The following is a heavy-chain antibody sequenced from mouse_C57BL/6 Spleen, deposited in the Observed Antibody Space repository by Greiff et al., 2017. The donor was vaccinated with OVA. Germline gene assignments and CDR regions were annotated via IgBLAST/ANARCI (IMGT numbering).Heavy chain of an antibody. CDR3: ARFRDGYAMDY. J-gene: IGHJ4*01. CDR1: GYAFSSYW. CDR2: IYPGDGDT. Sequence: QVQLQQPGAELVKPGASVKISCKASGYAFSSYWMNWVKQRPGKGLEWIGQIYPGDGDTNYNGKFKGKATLTADKSSSTAYMQLSSLTSEDSAVYFCARFRDGYAMDYWGQGTSVTVAS. V-gene: IGHV1-80*01.